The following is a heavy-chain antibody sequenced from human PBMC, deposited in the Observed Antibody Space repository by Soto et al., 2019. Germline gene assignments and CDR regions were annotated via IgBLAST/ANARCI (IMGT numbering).Heavy chain of an antibody. Sequence: QVQLQQWGAGLLKPSGTLSLNCAVSGGSFSGYYWSWFRQPPGKGLEWMGEINYRGSINYNPSLKRRGRISVETSKNKFPLTLNSATAAAAAVFYCARASRMRIPAASGRDYYYEGLDVWGHGTVVTVSS. D-gene: IGHD6-25*01. J-gene: IGHJ6*02. CDR1: GGSFSGYY. V-gene: IGHV4-34*01. CDR2: INYRGSI. CDR3: ARASRMRIPAASGRDYYYEGLDV.